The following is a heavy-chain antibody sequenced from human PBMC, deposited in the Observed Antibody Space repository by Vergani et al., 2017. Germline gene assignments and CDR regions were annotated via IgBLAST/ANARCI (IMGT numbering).Heavy chain of an antibody. CDR2: ISSSSSYI. CDR3: ARTTYHGDIVVVPAGVWFDP. V-gene: IGHV3-21*01. D-gene: IGHD2-2*01. Sequence: EVQLVESGGGLVKPGGSLRLSCAASGFTFSSYSMNWVRQAPGKGLEWVSSISSSSSYIYYADSVKGRFTISRDNAKNSLYLQMNSLRAEDTAVYYCARTTYHGDIVVVPAGVWFDPWGQGTLVTVSS. J-gene: IGHJ5*02. CDR1: GFTFSSYS.